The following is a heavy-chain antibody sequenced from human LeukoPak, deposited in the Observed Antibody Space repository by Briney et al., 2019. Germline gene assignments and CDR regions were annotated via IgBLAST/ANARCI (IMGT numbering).Heavy chain of an antibody. V-gene: IGHV3-23*01. CDR3: AKLVAVAGRNY. CDR1: GFTFSSYG. D-gene: IGHD6-19*01. CDR2: ISGRRDST. J-gene: IGHJ4*02. Sequence: PGGTLRLSCAASGFTFSSYGMSWVRQAPGKGLEWVSTISGRRDSTSYADSVKGRFTISRDNSKNTLYLQMNSLRAEDTAVYYCAKLVAVAGRNYWGQGTLVTVSS.